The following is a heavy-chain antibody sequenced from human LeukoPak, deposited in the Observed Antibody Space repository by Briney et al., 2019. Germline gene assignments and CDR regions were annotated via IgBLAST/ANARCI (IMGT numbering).Heavy chain of an antibody. J-gene: IGHJ4*02. Sequence: GGSLRLSCAASGFTFSDYYMSWIRQAPGKGLEWVTYISSSGSTIYYADSVKGRFTISRDNAKNSLYLQMNSLRAEDTAVYYCARHHPYYYDSSGYLHWGQGTQVTVSS. D-gene: IGHD3-22*01. CDR3: ARHHPYYYDSSGYLH. CDR1: GFTFSDYY. CDR2: ISSSGSTI. V-gene: IGHV3-11*01.